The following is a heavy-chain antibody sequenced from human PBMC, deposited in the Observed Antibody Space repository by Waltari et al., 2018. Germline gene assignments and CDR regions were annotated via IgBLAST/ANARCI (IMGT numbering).Heavy chain of an antibody. CDR1: GYSFTSYW. CDR2: IYPGDSDT. Sequence: EVQLVQSGAEVKKPGESLKISCKGSGYSFTSYWIGWVRQMPGKGLEWMGIIYPGDSDTRYSPSFQGQVTISADKSISTAYLPWSSLKASDTAMYYCARHGKYQLLVDAFDIWGQGTMVTVSS. CDR3: ARHGKYQLLVDAFDI. V-gene: IGHV5-51*01. D-gene: IGHD2-2*01. J-gene: IGHJ3*02.